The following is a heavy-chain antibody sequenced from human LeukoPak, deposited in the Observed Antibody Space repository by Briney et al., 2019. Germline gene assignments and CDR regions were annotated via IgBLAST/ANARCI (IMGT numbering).Heavy chain of an antibody. Sequence: ASVTVSCKASGGTFSGYAISWVRQAPGQGLEWMGGIIPIFGTANYAQKFQGRVTITADESTSTAYMELSSLRSEDTAVYYCARVSRRVYYYDSSGYYFDYWGQGTLVTVSS. J-gene: IGHJ4*02. D-gene: IGHD3-22*01. CDR3: ARVSRRVYYYDSSGYYFDY. CDR2: IIPIFGTA. V-gene: IGHV1-69*13. CDR1: GGTFSGYA.